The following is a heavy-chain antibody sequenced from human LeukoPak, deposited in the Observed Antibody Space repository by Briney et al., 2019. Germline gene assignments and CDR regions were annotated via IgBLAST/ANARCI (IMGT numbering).Heavy chain of an antibody. V-gene: IGHV4-61*02. CDR2: IYTSGST. D-gene: IGHD1-1*01. J-gene: IGHJ6*03. CDR1: GGSISSGSYY. Sequence: PSQTLSLTCTVSGGSISSGSYYWSWIRQPAGKGLEWIGRIYTSGSTNYNPSLKSRVTISVDTSKNQFSLKLSSVTAADTAVYYCARVSWFPGTSYYYMDVWDKGTTVTVSS. CDR3: ARVSWFPGTSYYYMDV.